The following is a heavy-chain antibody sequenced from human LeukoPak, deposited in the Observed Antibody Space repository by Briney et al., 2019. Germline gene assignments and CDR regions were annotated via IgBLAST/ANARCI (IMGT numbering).Heavy chain of an antibody. Sequence: SQTLSLTCAISGDSVSSNTTAWNWIRQSPWRGLEWLGRTYYRSKWYSGYALSVRSRITVNPDTSKNQFSLQLNSVTPEDTAVYYCVRGGGSFDYWSQGTLVTVSS. CDR3: VRGGGSFDY. CDR1: GDSVSSNTTA. J-gene: IGHJ4*02. D-gene: IGHD3-16*01. V-gene: IGHV6-1*01. CDR2: TYYRSKWYS.